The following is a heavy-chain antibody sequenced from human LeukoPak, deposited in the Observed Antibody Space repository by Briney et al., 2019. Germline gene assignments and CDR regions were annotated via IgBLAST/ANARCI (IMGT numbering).Heavy chain of an antibody. Sequence: PSETLSLTCAVYGGSLNGHYWSWIRQSPGKGLEWIGEGSDIGGTKFNPSLKSRVSISADTSKNQFSLKLTSMTAADTAVYYCARSQDGSGVIGDWGQGTLVTVSS. D-gene: IGHD3-16*02. CDR3: ARSQDGSGVIGD. CDR2: GSDIGGT. CDR1: GGSLNGHY. V-gene: IGHV4-34*01. J-gene: IGHJ4*02.